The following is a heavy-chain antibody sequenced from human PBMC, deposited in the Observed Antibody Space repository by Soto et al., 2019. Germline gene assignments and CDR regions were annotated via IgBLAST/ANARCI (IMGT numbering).Heavy chain of an antibody. CDR1: VFTFSNAW. CDR3: TTDRGVVVVVAATLSDYYYGMDV. V-gene: IGHV3-15*01. J-gene: IGHJ6*02. Sequence: GGSLRLSCSASVFTFSNAWMSWFRQAPGKGLEWVGRIKSKTDGGTTDYAAPVKGRFTISRDDSKNTLYLQMNSLKTEDTAVYYCTTDRGVVVVVAATLSDYYYGMDVWGQGTTVTVSS. D-gene: IGHD2-15*01. CDR2: IKSKTDGGTT.